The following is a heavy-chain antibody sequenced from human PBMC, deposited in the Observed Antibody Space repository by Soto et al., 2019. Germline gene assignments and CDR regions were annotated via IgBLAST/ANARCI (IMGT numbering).Heavy chain of an antibody. J-gene: IGHJ6*02. D-gene: IGHD2-15*01. CDR3: AHRHVSDSNYGMDV. CDR1: GFLLTTSGVG. V-gene: IGHV2-5*01. CDR2: IYWNDDK. Sequence: SGPTLVNPTQTLTLTCTFSGFLLTTSGVGVVWIRQPPGKALEWLALIYWNDDKRYSPSLKTRLTITKDTSKNQVVLTMTNMDPVDTATYYCAHRHVSDSNYGMDVRGQGTTVTVSS.